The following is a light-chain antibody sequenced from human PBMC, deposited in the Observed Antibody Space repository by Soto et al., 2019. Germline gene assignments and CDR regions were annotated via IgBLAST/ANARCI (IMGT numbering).Light chain of an antibody. V-gene: IGKV3-20*01. J-gene: IGKJ5*01. CDR3: QQYGSSRIT. Sequence: IVLTQSPGTRTLSPGERATLSCRASQSVSSSSLAWYQQKPGQAPRLLIYGASSRATGIPDRFSGSGSGTDFTLTISRLEPEDFAVYYCQQYGSSRITFGQGTRLEIK. CDR2: GAS. CDR1: QSVSSSS.